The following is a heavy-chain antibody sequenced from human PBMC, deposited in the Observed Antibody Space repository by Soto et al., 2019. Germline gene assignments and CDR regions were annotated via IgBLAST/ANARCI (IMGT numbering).Heavy chain of an antibody. Sequence: QVQLVESGGGVVQPGRSLRLSCAASGFTFSSYGMHWVRQAPGKGLEWVAVIWYDGSNKYYADSVKGRFTISRDNSKNTLYLQMNRLRAEDTAVYYCARDFGSGSYYHRCPDYWGQGTLVTVSS. J-gene: IGHJ4*02. CDR1: GFTFSSYG. CDR3: ARDFGSGSYYHRCPDY. CDR2: IWYDGSNK. V-gene: IGHV3-33*01. D-gene: IGHD3-10*01.